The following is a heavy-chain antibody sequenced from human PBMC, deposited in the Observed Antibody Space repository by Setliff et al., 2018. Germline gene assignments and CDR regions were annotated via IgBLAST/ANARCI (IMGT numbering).Heavy chain of an antibody. CDR3: ARVVGAYYYGMDV. CDR1: GVSFSNYA. Sequence: ASVKVSCKASGVSFSNYALHWVRQAPGQGLEWMGWINTNTGNPTYAQGFTGRFVFSLDTSVSTAYLQISSLKAEDTAVYYCARVVGAYYYGMDVWGQGTTVTVSS. CDR2: INTNTGNP. V-gene: IGHV7-4-1*02. J-gene: IGHJ6*02. D-gene: IGHD1-26*01.